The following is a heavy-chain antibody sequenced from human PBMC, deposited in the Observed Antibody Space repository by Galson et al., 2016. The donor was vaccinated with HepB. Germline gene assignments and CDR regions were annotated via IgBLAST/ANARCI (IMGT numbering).Heavy chain of an antibody. CDR2: IYPGDSET. D-gene: IGHD3-3*01. Sequence: QSGAEVKKPGESLKISCKGSGYSFTSYWIGWVRQMPGKGLEWMGTIYPGDSETRYSPSFQGQVTISVDKSIDTAYLQWSSLKASDTAMYYCVRHNDLTPYVDSWGQGTLLSVSS. CDR1: GYSFTSYW. V-gene: IGHV5-51*01. CDR3: VRHNDLTPYVDS. J-gene: IGHJ4*02.